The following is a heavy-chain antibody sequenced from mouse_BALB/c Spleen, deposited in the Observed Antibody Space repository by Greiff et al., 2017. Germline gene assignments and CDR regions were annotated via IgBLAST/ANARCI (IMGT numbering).Heavy chain of an antibody. V-gene: IGHV1-14*01. D-gene: IGHD1-1*01. CDR2: INPYNDGT. CDR3: ARYLFPYAMDY. CDR1: GYTFTSYV. J-gene: IGHJ4*01. Sequence: QLQESGPELVKPGASVKMSCKASGYTFTSYVMHWVKQKPGQGLEWIGYINPYNDGTKYNEKFKGKATLTSDKSSSTAYMELSSLTSEDSAVYYCARYLFPYAMDYWGQGTSVTVSS.